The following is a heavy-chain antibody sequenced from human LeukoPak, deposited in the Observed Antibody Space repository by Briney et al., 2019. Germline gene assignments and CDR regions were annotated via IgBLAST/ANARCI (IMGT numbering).Heavy chain of an antibody. CDR1: GFTFSSYS. CDR3: ARGYDSSGYYPNY. CDR2: ISSSSSYI. J-gene: IGHJ4*02. V-gene: IGHV3-21*01. Sequence: GGSLRLSCAASGFTFSSYSMNWVPQAPGKGLEWVSSISSSSSYIYYADSVKGRFTISRDNAKNSLYLQMNSLRAEDTAVYYCARGYDSSGYYPNYWGQGTLVTVSS. D-gene: IGHD3-22*01.